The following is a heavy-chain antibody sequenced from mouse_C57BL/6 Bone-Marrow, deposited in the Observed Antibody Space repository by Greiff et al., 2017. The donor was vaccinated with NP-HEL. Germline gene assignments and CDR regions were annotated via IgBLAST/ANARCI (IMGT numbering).Heavy chain of an antibody. Sequence: QVQLQQPGAELVKPGASVKLSCKASGYTFTSYWMHWVKQRPGRGLEWIGRIDPNSGGTKYNEKFKSKATLTVDKPSSTAYMQLSSLTSEDSAVYYCAREELGPTVVDWYFDVWGTATTVPASS. CDR1: GYTFTSYW. CDR3: AREELGPTVVDWYFDV. D-gene: IGHD1-1*01. V-gene: IGHV1-72*01. J-gene: IGHJ1*03. CDR2: IDPNSGGT.